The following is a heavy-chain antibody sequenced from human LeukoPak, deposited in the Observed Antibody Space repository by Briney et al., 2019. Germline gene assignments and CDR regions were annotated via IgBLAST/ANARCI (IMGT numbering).Heavy chain of an antibody. Sequence: GGSLRLSCAASGFTFSSYWMNWVRQAPGKGLEWVSYISSSSSTIYYADSVKGRFTISRDNAKNSLYLQMNSLRDEDTAVYYCARAAPYSSGALGVDDWFLGTLVNGSS. CDR2: ISSSSSTI. V-gene: IGHV3-48*02. D-gene: IGHD6-19*01. CDR1: GFTFSSYW. J-gene: IGHJ4*02. CDR3: ARAAPYSSGALGVDD.